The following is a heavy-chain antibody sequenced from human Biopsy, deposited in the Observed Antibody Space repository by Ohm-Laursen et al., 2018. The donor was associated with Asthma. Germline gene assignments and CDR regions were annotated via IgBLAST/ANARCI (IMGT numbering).Heavy chain of an antibody. CDR2: ISVYNGNT. D-gene: IGHD3-10*01. Sequence: ASVKVSCKTSGYTFNSAGITWVRQAPGQGLEWKGWISVYNGNTKVAQKLQERVTMITDTSTSTAYMELRSLRSDDTAVYFCARAVDYSHYYGIDVWGQGTTVTVS. J-gene: IGHJ6*02. V-gene: IGHV1-18*01. CDR3: ARAVDYSHYYGIDV. CDR1: GYTFNSAG.